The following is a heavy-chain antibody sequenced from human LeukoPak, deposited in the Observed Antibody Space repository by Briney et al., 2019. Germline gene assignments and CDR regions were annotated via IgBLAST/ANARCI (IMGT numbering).Heavy chain of an antibody. D-gene: IGHD1-1*01. J-gene: IGHJ3*02. CDR2: INGDGRST. V-gene: IGHV3-74*03. CDR3: ARDLFRNTNWYDATDALDI. CDR1: GFTFSRYW. Sequence: GGSLRLSCQASGFTFSRYWMHWVRQAPGKGLVWVSRINGDGRSTMFADSVKGRFIVSRDNAKNTLYLQMNSLRAEDTAIYYCARDLFRNTNWYDATDALDIWGQGTMVTVSS.